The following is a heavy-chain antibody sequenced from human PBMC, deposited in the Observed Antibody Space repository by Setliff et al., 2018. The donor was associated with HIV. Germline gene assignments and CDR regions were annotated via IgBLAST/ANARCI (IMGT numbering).Heavy chain of an antibody. D-gene: IGHD3-22*01. CDR2: IYQTGSI. CDR1: GYSISNGYY. V-gene: IGHV4-38-2*02. Sequence: NPSETLSLTCSVSGYSISNGYYWGWFRQSPGKGLEWIATIYQTGSIYYNPYLQNRVTLLLDMSKNQFSLKLSSATAADTAVYYCARQAWHSGRNGYFVDYWGQGMLVTVSS. J-gene: IGHJ4*02. CDR3: ARQAWHSGRNGYFVDY.